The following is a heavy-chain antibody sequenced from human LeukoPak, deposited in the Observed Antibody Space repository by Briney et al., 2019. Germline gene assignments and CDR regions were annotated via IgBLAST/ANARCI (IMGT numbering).Heavy chain of an antibody. J-gene: IGHJ3*01. Sequence: PGGSLRLSCAASGFTFSSYGMHWVRQAPGKGLEWVAFIRYDGSNKYYADSVKGRFTISRDNSKNTLYLQMNSLRAEDTAVYYCARGFYGSGSYYNQFQWGQGTMVTVSS. CDR2: IRYDGSNK. V-gene: IGHV3-30*02. CDR3: ARGFYGSGSYYNQFQ. D-gene: IGHD3-10*01. CDR1: GFTFSSYG.